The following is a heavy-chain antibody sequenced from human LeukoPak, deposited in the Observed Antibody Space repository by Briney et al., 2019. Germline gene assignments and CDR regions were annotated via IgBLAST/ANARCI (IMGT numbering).Heavy chain of an antibody. CDR2: IYYSGST. CDR1: GGSISSYY. J-gene: IGHJ3*02. CDR3: ASHYRGGQWLGGAFDI. Sequence: SETLSLTCTVSGGSISSYYWSWIRQPPGKGLEWIGYIYYSGSTNYNPSLKSRVTISVDTSKNQFSLKLSSVTAADTAVYYWASHYRGGQWLGGAFDIWGQGTMVTVSS. D-gene: IGHD6-19*01. V-gene: IGHV4-59*12.